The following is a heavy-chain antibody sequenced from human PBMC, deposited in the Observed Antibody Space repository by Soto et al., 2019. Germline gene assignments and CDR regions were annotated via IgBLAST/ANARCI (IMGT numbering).Heavy chain of an antibody. CDR1: GYTFTSYA. V-gene: IGHV1-3*01. J-gene: IGHJ5*02. CDR3: AREREDILTGYYRAGPNWFDP. CDR2: INAGNGNT. D-gene: IGHD3-9*01. Sequence: ASVKVSCKASGYTFTSYAMNWVRQAPGHRLAWMGWINAGNGNTKYSQKFQGRVTITRDTSASTAYMELSSLRSEDTAVYYCAREREDILTGYYRAGPNWFDPWGQGTLVTVSS.